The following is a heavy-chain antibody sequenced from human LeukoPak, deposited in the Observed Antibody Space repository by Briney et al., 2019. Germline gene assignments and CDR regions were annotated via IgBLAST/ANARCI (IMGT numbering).Heavy chain of an antibody. V-gene: IGHV3-7*03. CDR3: ARTSRGKYQLLYGVVDY. CDR2: IKEDGSEK. Sequence: GGSLRLSCAASGFTFSRYWMTWVRQAPGKGLEWVANIKEDGSEKYYVDSVKGRFTISRDNAKNSLYLQMNSLRAEDTALYHCARTSRGKYQLLYGVVDYWGQGTLVTVSS. J-gene: IGHJ4*02. D-gene: IGHD2-2*02. CDR1: GFTFSRYW.